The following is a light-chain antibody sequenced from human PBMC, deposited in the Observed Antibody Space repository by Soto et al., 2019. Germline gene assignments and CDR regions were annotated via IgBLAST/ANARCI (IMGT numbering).Light chain of an antibody. CDR3: SSYTSSSTYV. CDR1: ISDVGGYNY. Sequence: QSVLTQPASVSGSPGQSITISCTGTISDVGGYNYVSWYQQHPGKAPKLMIYDVSNRPSGVSNRFSGSKSGNTASLTISGLQVEDEADYYCSSYTSSSTYVFGNGTKVTVL. J-gene: IGLJ1*01. CDR2: DVS. V-gene: IGLV2-14*03.